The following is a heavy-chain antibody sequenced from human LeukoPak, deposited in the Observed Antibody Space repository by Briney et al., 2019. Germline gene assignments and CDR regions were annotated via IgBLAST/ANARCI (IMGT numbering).Heavy chain of an antibody. CDR2: MFYSGST. D-gene: IGHD3-9*01. CDR3: ARSPSGYDVLTDYSPLWYFDL. V-gene: IGHV4-59*08. CDR1: GGSISNYY. Sequence: PSETLSLTCTVCGGSISNYYWSWIRQHPGKGLEWIGFMFYSGSTNYNPSLMSRVTLSLDTSKNQFSLKLTSVTAADTAIYYCARSPSGYDVLTDYSPLWYFDLWGRGTLVALSS. J-gene: IGHJ2*01.